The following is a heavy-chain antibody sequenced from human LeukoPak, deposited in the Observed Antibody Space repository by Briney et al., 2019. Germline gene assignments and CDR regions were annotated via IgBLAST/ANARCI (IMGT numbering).Heavy chain of an antibody. J-gene: IGHJ4*02. V-gene: IGHV3-7*01. CDR3: ARPRWLQFGPHDS. D-gene: IGHD6-19*01. CDR1: GFTLGTFW. Sequence: GGSLRLSCVASGFTLGTFWMTWVRQAPGKGLEWVANIKQDEGEKYYVDSVKGRFTISRDNAKNTLYLQMNNLRGEDTAVYYCARPRWLQFGPHDSWGQGTLVTVSS. CDR2: IKQDEGEK.